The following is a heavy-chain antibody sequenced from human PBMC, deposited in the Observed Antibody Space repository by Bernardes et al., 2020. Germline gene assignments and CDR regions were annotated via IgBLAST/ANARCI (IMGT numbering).Heavy chain of an antibody. Sequence: ASVKVSCKASGYTFTSYDINWVRQATGQGLEWMGWMNPNSGNTGYAQKFQGRVTMTRNTSISTAYMELSSLRSEDTAVYYCAREVVMRSCSGGSCYSYGMGVWGQGTTVTVSS. CDR2: MNPNSGNT. CDR1: GYTFTSYD. D-gene: IGHD2-15*01. CDR3: AREVVMRSCSGGSCYSYGMGV. J-gene: IGHJ6*02. V-gene: IGHV1-8*01.